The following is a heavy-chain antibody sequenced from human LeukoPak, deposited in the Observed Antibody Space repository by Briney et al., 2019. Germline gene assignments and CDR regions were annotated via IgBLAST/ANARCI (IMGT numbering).Heavy chain of an antibody. CDR3: AKDVRGGPILGAGSVDF. CDR2: IWYDGSNK. CDR1: GFTFSSYG. D-gene: IGHD1-26*01. V-gene: IGHV3-33*06. Sequence: PGGSLRLSCAASGFTFSSYGMHWVRQAPGKGLEWVAVIWYDGSNKYYADSVKGRFTVSRDNSKNTLFLQMNSLRAEDTAVYYCAKDVRGGPILGAGSVDFWGQGTLVTVSS. J-gene: IGHJ4*02.